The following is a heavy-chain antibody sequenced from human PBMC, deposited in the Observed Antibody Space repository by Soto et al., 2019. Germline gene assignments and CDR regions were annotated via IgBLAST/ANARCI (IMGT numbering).Heavy chain of an antibody. J-gene: IGHJ4*02. CDR1: GGSISSGDYY. V-gene: IGHV4-30-4*01. CDR2: IYYSGST. D-gene: IGHD2-2*02. CDR3: ARYTLGYCSSTNCYSPFDY. Sequence: SETLSLTCTVSGGSISSGDYYWSWIRQPPGKGLEWIGYIYYSGSTYYNPSLKSRVTISVDTSKNQFSLKLSSVTAADTAVYYCARYTLGYCSSTNCYSPFDYWGQGTLVTVSS.